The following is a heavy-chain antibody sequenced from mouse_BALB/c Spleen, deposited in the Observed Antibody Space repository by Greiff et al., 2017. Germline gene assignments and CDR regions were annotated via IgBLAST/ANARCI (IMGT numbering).Heavy chain of an antibody. CDR2: IWSGGST. Sequence: VMLVESGPGLVQPSQSLSITCTVSGFSLTSYGVHWVRQSPGKGLEWLGVIWSGGSTDYNAAFISRLSISKDNSKSQVFFKMNSLQANDTAIYYCARNNYGSSYGGYFDYWGQGTTLTVSS. CDR1: GFSLTSYG. V-gene: IGHV2-2*02. CDR3: ARNNYGSSYGGYFDY. D-gene: IGHD1-1*01. J-gene: IGHJ2*01.